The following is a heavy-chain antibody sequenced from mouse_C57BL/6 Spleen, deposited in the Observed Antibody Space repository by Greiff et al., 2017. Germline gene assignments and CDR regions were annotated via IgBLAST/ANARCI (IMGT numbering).Heavy chain of an antibody. CDR2: IWRGGST. CDR3: AKGVYDYGRGDYFDY. Sequence: QVQLKESGPGLVQPSQSLSITCTVSGFSLTSYGVHWVRQSPGKGLEWLGVIWRGGSTDYNAAFMSRLSITKDNSKSQVFFKMNSLQADDTAIYYCAKGVYDYGRGDYFDYWGQGTTLTVSS. J-gene: IGHJ2*01. V-gene: IGHV2-5*01. D-gene: IGHD2-4*01. CDR1: GFSLTSYG.